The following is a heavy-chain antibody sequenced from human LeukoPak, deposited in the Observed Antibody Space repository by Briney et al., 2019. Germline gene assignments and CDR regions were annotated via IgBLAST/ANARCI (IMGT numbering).Heavy chain of an antibody. D-gene: IGHD5-18*01. CDR2: IKEDGSEK. J-gene: IGHJ4*02. Sequence: PGGSLRLSCEASGFAFSNYWMSWARQAPGKGLEWVANIKEDGSEKYHVDSVKGRFTVSRDNAKNSLYLQMSSLRVEDTAVYYCARDLYVDTATPKDYWGQGTLVTVSS. V-gene: IGHV3-7*01. CDR3: ARDLYVDTATPKDY. CDR1: GFAFSNYW.